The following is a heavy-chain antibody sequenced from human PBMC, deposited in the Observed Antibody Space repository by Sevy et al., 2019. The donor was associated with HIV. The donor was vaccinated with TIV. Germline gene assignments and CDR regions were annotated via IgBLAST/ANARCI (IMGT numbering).Heavy chain of an antibody. CDR3: ARGWERLGFDP. D-gene: IGHD1-26*01. CDR2: ISSSSSYI. J-gene: IGHJ5*02. Sequence: GGSLRLSCAASGFTFSSYSMNWVRQAPGKGLEWVSSISSSSSYIYYPDSVKGRFTISRDNAKNSLYLQMNSLRAEDTAVYYCARGWERLGFDPWGQGTLVTVSS. V-gene: IGHV3-21*01. CDR1: GFTFSSYS.